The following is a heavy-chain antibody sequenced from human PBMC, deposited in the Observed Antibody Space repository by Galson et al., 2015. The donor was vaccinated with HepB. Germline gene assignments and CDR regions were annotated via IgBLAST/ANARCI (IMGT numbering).Heavy chain of an antibody. CDR3: AKTINVIRGGKAYGMDV. D-gene: IGHD3-10*01. J-gene: IGHJ6*02. V-gene: IGHV3-23*01. CDR1: GVTFSSYV. CDR2: ISGSGGST. Sequence: ASGVTFSSYVMRWVRQAPGKGLEWVSSISGSGGSTDYANSVKGRFTISRDNLKNTLFLQMNSLRAEDTAVYFCAKTINVIRGGKAYGMDVWGQGTTVTVS.